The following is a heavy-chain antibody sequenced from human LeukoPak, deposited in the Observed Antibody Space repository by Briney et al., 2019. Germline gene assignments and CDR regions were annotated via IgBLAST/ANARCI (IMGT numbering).Heavy chain of an antibody. Sequence: GGSLRLSCAASGFSFSNYWMSWVRKPPGKGLEWVAHIKPDGSEKNYVDSVKGRFTFFRDDAKNSVYLQMNSLRVEDTAVYYCARDSGSGGPWGKGTPVTVSS. V-gene: IGHV3-7*01. CDR1: GFSFSNYW. J-gene: IGHJ5*02. CDR3: ARDSGSGGP. CDR2: IKPDGSEK. D-gene: IGHD6-19*01.